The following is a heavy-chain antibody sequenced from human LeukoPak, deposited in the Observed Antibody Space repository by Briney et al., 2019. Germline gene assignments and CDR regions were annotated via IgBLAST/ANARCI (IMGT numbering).Heavy chain of an antibody. CDR3: TATPWGGAAAIFDY. V-gene: IGHV3-23*01. J-gene: IGHJ4*02. Sequence: HPGGSLRLSCAASGFTFISFAMSWVRQAPGKGLEWVSTISRTGVATYYANSVKGRFTISRDNSKNTVSLQVNSLRAEDTAVYYCTATPWGGAAAIFDYWGQGILVTVSS. CDR2: ISRTGVAT. D-gene: IGHD6-25*01. CDR1: GFTFISFA.